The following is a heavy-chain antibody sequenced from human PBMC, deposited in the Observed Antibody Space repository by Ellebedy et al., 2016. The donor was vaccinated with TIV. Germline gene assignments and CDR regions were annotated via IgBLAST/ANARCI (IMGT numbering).Heavy chain of an antibody. J-gene: IGHJ4*02. V-gene: IGHV3-30*03. CDR3: ARSRSPYYIASSGFDY. CDR1: GFTFSSYG. Sequence: GESLKISCAASGFTFSSYGMHWVRQAPGKGLECVAIISYDGRNNKYADSVKGRFIISRDDSKNTLYLQMNSLRAEDTAVYHCARSRSPYYIASSGFDYWGQGTLVTVSS. CDR2: ISYDGRNN. D-gene: IGHD3-22*01.